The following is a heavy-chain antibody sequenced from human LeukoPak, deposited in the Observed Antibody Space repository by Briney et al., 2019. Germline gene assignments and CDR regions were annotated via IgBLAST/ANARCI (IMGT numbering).Heavy chain of an antibody. CDR3: AKVSGGGSPVGYFQH. Sequence: GWSLRLFCAASGFTFSSYAMSWVRQAPGKGLEWVSAISGSGGSTYYADSVKGRFTISRDNSKNTLYLQMNSLRAEDTAVYYCAKVSGGGSPVGYFQHWGQGTLVTVSS. CDR1: GFTFSSYA. CDR2: ISGSGGST. D-gene: IGHD2-15*01. J-gene: IGHJ1*01. V-gene: IGHV3-23*01.